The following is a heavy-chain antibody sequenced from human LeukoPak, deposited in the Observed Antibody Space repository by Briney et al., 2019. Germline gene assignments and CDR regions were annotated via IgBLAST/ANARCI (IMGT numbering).Heavy chain of an antibody. Sequence: VKVSCKASGGTFSSYAISWVRQAPGQGLEWMGGIIPIFGTANYAQKFQGRVTITADESTSTAYMELSSLRSEDTAVYYCARDGYSNYDYYYYGMDVWGQGTTVTVSS. D-gene: IGHD4-11*01. CDR1: GGTFSSYA. J-gene: IGHJ6*02. CDR3: ARDGYSNYDYYYYGMDV. V-gene: IGHV1-69*13. CDR2: IIPIFGTA.